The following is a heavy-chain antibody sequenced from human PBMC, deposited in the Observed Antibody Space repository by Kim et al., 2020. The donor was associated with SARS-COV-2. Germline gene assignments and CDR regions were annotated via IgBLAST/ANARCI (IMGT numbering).Heavy chain of an antibody. D-gene: IGHD3-10*02. V-gene: IGHV1-2*04. CDR1: GYTFTGYY. CDR3: ARGGGEGLFGSDAFDI. Sequence: ASVKVSCKASGYTFTGYYMHWVRQAPGQGLEWMGWINPNSGGTNYAQKFQGWVTMTRDTSISTAYMELSRLRSDDTAVYYCARGGGEGLFGSDAFDIWGQGTMVTVSS. CDR2: INPNSGGT. J-gene: IGHJ3*02.